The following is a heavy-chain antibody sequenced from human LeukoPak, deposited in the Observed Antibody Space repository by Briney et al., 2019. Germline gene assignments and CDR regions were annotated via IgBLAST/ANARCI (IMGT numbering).Heavy chain of an antibody. CDR2: ISSSGTYI. D-gene: IGHD1-26*01. CDR1: GFTFSSYE. Sequence: GGSLRLSCAGSGFTFSSYEMNWVRQAPGKGLEWVSYISSSGTYIYYADSVKGRFTISRDNAKNSLYLQMNSLRAEDTGVYYCARGRGVVATTTQGDWGQGTLVTVSS. V-gene: IGHV3-48*03. CDR3: ARGRGVVATTTQGD. J-gene: IGHJ4*02.